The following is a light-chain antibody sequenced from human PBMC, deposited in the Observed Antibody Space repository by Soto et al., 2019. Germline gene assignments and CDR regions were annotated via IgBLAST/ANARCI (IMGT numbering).Light chain of an antibody. J-gene: IGKJ1*01. CDR1: QSVSSY. CDR2: GAS. CDR3: QQYGRSPWT. V-gene: IGKV3-20*01. Sequence: EIGMTQSPATLSVSPGERATLSCRASQSVSSYLAWYQQKPGQAPRLLFYGASSRATGIPDRFSGSGSGTDFILTISRLEPDDFAVYYCQQYGRSPWTFGQGTKVDI.